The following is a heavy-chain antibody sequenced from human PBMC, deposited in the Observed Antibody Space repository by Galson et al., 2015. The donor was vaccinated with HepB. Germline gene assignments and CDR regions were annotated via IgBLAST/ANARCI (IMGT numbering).Heavy chain of an antibody. Sequence: VKVSCKASGFTFTSSAMQWVRQARGQRLEWIGWIVVGSGNTNYAQKFQERVTITRDMSTSTAYMELSSLRSEDTAVYYCAALNDYGDYVNAFDIWGQGTMVTVSS. J-gene: IGHJ3*02. CDR3: AALNDYGDYVNAFDI. CDR2: IVVGSGNT. D-gene: IGHD4-17*01. V-gene: IGHV1-58*02. CDR1: GFTFTSSA.